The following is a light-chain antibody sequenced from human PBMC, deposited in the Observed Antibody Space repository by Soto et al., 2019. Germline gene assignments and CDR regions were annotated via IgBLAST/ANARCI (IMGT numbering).Light chain of an antibody. J-gene: IGKJ5*01. Sequence: DIQMTQSPSSLSASVGYRFTITCRASQSISSYLNWYQQKPGKAPKLLIYAASSLQSGVPSRFSGSGSGTDFTLTISSLQPEDFATYHCQQLNTLPFTFGQGTRLEIK. CDR3: QQLNTLPFT. CDR2: AAS. CDR1: QSISSY. V-gene: IGKV1-39*01.